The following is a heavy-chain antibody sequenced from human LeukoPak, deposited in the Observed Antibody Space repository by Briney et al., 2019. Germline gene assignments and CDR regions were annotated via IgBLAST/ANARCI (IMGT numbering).Heavy chain of an antibody. Sequence: GGSLTLSCAASGFTFSSYWMSWVRQAPGKGLEGVANIKQDGSEKYYVDSVKGRFTISRDNAKNSLYLQMNSLRAEDTAVYYCARDSGARGYSYGAYWGQGTLVTVSS. CDR1: GFTFSSYW. CDR2: IKQDGSEK. D-gene: IGHD5-18*01. V-gene: IGHV3-7*01. J-gene: IGHJ4*02. CDR3: ARDSGARGYSYGAY.